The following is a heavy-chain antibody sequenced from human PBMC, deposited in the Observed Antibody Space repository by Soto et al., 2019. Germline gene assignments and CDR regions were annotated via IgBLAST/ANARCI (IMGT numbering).Heavy chain of an antibody. CDR1: GGYISSYY. J-gene: IGHJ6*02. D-gene: IGHD3-3*01. CDR2: IYYSGST. V-gene: IGHV4-59*01. Sequence: SETLSLTCTVSGGYISSYYWSWIRQPPGKGLEWIGYIYYSGSTNYNPSLKSRVTISVDTSKNQFSLKLSSVTAADTAVYYCARASFWSGYKYGMDVWGQGTTVTVSS. CDR3: ARASFWSGYKYGMDV.